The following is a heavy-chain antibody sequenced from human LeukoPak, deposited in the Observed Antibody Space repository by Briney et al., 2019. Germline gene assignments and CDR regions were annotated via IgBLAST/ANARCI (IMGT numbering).Heavy chain of an antibody. CDR1: GYTFTNYY. CDR2: IHPNDGDT. J-gene: IGHJ4*02. Sequence: ASVKVSCKASGYTFTNYYMHWVRQAPGQGLEWMGLIHPNDGDTKYTQEFQDRVTMTRDTSTSTVYMELSSLRSEDTAVYYCATYTQWGARGVSDYGGKETLVTVSS. CDR3: ATYTQWGARGVSDY. D-gene: IGHD3-10*01. V-gene: IGHV1-46*01.